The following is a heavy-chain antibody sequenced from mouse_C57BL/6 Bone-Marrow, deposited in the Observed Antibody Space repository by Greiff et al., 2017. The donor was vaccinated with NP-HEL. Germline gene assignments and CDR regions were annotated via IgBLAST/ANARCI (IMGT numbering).Heavy chain of an antibody. J-gene: IGHJ1*03. Sequence: QVQLQQPGAELVMPGASVKLSCKASGYTFTSYWMHWVKQRPGQGLEWIGEIDPSDSYTNYNQKFKGQSTLTVDKSSSTAYMQLSSLTSEDSAVYYCARVDYYGSLYWYFDVWGTGTTVTVSS. V-gene: IGHV1-69*01. CDR1: GYTFTSYW. CDR3: ARVDYYGSLYWYFDV. CDR2: IDPSDSYT. D-gene: IGHD1-1*01.